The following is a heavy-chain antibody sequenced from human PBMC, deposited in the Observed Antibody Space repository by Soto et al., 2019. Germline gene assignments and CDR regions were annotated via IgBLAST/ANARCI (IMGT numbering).Heavy chain of an antibody. V-gene: IGHV3-74*01. D-gene: IGHD6-6*01. Sequence: EVQLVESGGGLVQPGGSLRLSCAASGFTFSSYWMHWVRQAPGKGLVWVSRINSDGSSTSYADSVKGRFTISRDNAKNTLYLQMNSLRAEDTAVYYCARGALLYSSSSKGGTDYCGQGTLVTVSS. CDR3: ARGALLYSSSSKGGTDY. CDR1: GFTFSSYW. J-gene: IGHJ4*02. CDR2: INSDGSST.